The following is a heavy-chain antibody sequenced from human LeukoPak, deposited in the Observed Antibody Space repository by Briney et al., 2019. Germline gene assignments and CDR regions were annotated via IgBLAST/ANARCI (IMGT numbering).Heavy chain of an antibody. Sequence: GGSLRLSCAASGFTFSSYWMHWVRQAPGKGLVWVSRINSDGSSTSYADSGKGRFTISRDNAKNTLYLQMNSLRAEDTAVYYCARDGCSSTSCYADWFDPWGQGTLVTVSS. CDR1: GFTFSSYW. J-gene: IGHJ5*02. CDR3: ARDGCSSTSCYADWFDP. CDR2: INSDGSST. D-gene: IGHD2-2*01. V-gene: IGHV3-74*01.